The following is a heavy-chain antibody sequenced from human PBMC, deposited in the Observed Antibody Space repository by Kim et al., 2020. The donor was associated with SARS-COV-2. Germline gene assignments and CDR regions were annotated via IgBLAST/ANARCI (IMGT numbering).Heavy chain of an antibody. CDR3: AREGNAVVAGDDDAFDI. CDR2: IIPIFGTA. CDR1: GGTFSSYA. Sequence: SVKVSCKASGGTFSSYAISWVRQAPGQGLEWMGGIIPIFGTANYAQKFQGRVTITADESTSTAYMELSSLRSEDTAVYYCAREGNAVVAGDDDAFDIWGQGTMVTVSS. D-gene: IGHD2-15*01. J-gene: IGHJ3*02. V-gene: IGHV1-69*13.